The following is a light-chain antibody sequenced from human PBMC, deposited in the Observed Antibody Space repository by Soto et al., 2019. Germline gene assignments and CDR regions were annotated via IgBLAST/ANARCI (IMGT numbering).Light chain of an antibody. V-gene: IGLV1-44*01. Sequence: SVLTQPPSASGTPGQRVTISCSGSSSNIGSNTVNWYQQLPGTAPKLLIYTNDQRPSGVPDRFSGSNSGTSASLAISGPQSEDEPDYFCAAWDDRLNGYGFATGTKVTVL. CDR2: TND. J-gene: IGLJ1*01. CDR3: AAWDDRLNGYG. CDR1: SSNIGSNT.